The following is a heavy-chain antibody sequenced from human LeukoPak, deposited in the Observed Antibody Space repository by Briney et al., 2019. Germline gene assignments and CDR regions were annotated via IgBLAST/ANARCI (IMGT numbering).Heavy chain of an antibody. J-gene: IGHJ4*02. V-gene: IGHV1-8*03. D-gene: IGHD3-16*01. CDR1: GYTFTSYA. CDR2: MNPNSGNT. Sequence: ASVKVSCKASGYTFTSYAMNWVRQATGQGLEWMGWMNPNSGNTGYAQKFQGRVTITRNTSISTAYMELSSLRSEDTAVYYCAREIRGGTAGDYWGQGTLVTVSS. CDR3: AREIRGGTAGDY.